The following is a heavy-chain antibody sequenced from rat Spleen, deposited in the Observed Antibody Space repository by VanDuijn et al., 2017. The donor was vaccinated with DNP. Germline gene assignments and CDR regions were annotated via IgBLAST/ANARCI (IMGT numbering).Heavy chain of an antibody. CDR2: INYDGGTA. CDR1: GFTFSDFY. Sequence: EVQLVESGGALVQPGRSLKLSCAASGFTFSDFYMAWVRQAPTKGLDWVAYINYDGGTAYNGDSVKGRFTISRDNSKSTIYLQMNSLRSEDMATYYCARHVLHLRVWDYWGQGVMVTVSS. CDR3: ARHVLHLRVWDY. D-gene: IGHD1-4*01. J-gene: IGHJ2*01. V-gene: IGHV5-22*01.